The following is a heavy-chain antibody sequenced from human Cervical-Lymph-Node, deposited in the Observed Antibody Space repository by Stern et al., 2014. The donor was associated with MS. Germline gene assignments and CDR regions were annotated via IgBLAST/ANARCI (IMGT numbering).Heavy chain of an antibody. J-gene: IGHJ6*02. V-gene: IGHV1-69*01. CDR3: ARGELKEGLVRGMDV. CDR1: GGTLSSDD. Sequence: QVQLVESGPEVKKPGSSVKVSCNVSGGTLSSDDISWVRQPPAPGLAVMRGITPIFGKGNYDQKFQGRVTITADESTSTAYMELSSLRSEDTAVYYCARGELKEGLVRGMDVWGQGTTVTVSS. CDR2: ITPIFGKG. D-gene: IGHD1-26*01.